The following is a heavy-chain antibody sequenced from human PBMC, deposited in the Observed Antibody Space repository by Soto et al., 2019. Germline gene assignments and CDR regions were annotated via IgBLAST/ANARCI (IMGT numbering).Heavy chain of an antibody. CDR1: GFTFSSYW. CDR2: IKQDGSEK. D-gene: IGHD6-19*01. J-gene: IGHJ6*03. CDR3: ARVSPWLAHYYYYYMDV. Sequence: GGSLRLSCAASGFTFSSYWMSWVRQAPGKGLEWVANIKQDGSEKYYVDSVKGRFTISRDNAKNSLYLQMNSLRAEDTAVYYCARVSPWLAHYYYYYMDVWGKGTTVTVSS. V-gene: IGHV3-7*01.